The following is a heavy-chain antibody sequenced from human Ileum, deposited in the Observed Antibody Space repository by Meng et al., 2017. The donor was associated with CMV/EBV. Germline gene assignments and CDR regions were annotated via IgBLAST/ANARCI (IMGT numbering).Heavy chain of an antibody. CDR1: GYTFTGYY. CDR3: ARDRGTIFGVVISNRRYYYYYDMDV. D-gene: IGHD3-3*01. CDR2: INPSGGST. J-gene: IGHJ6*02. Sequence: ASVKVSCKASGYTFTGYYMHWVRQAPGQGLEWMGVINPSGGSTTYAQKFQGRVTMTRDTSTDTVYMELSSLRSEDTAVYYCARDRGTIFGVVISNRRYYYYYDMDVWGQGTTVTVSS. V-gene: IGHV1-46*01.